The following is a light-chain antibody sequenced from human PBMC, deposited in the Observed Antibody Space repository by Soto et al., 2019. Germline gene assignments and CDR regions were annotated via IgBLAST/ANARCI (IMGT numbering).Light chain of an antibody. Sequence: QSVLTQPASVSGSPGQSITISCTGTSSDVGGYNYVSWYQQHPGKAPKLMIYDVSNRPSGVSNRFSGSKSRNTASLTISGLQAEDEADYYCSSYTSSSIPWVFGGGTQLTVL. J-gene: IGLJ3*02. CDR1: SSDVGGYNY. CDR3: SSYTSSSIPWV. CDR2: DVS. V-gene: IGLV2-14*01.